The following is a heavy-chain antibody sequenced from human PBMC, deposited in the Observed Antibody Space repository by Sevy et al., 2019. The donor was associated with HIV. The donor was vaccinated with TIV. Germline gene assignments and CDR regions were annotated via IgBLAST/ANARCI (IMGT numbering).Heavy chain of an antibody. CDR1: GFTFSDYY. V-gene: IGHV3-30-3*01. Sequence: GGSLRLSCAASGFTFSDYYMSWIRQAPGKGLEWVAVISYDGSNKYYADSVKGRLTISRDNSKNTLYLQMNSLRAEDTAVYYCARAPNYYASSGSKYFQHWGQRTLVTVSS. D-gene: IGHD3-22*01. CDR3: ARAPNYYASSGSKYFQH. J-gene: IGHJ1*01. CDR2: ISYDGSNK.